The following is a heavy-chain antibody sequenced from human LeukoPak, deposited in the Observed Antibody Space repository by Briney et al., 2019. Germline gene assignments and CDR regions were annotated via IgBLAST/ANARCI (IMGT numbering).Heavy chain of an antibody. CDR2: IIPIFGTA. J-gene: IGHJ6*02. D-gene: IGHD2-2*01. CDR3: ARSLSVVVPAAMSAYYYGMDV. V-gene: IGHV1-69*01. CDR1: GGTFSSYA. Sequence: SVKVSCKASGGTFSSYAISWVRQAPGQGLEWMGGIIPIFGTANYAQKFQGRVTITADESTSTAYMELSSLRSEDTAVYYCARSLSVVVPAAMSAYYYGMDVWGQGTTVTVSS.